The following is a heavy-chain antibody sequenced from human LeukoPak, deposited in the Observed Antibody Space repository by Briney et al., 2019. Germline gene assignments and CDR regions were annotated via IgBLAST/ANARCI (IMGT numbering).Heavy chain of an antibody. V-gene: IGHV4-39*01. Sequence: SETLSLTCTVSGGSISSSSYYWGWIRQPPGKGLEWIGSIYYSGSTYYNPSLKSRVTISVDTSKNQFSLKLSSVTAADTAVYYCARHSYDFRSGYYNDYFDYWGQGTLVTVSS. CDR2: IYYSGST. CDR3: ARHSYDFRSGYYNDYFDY. CDR1: GGSISSSSYY. D-gene: IGHD3-3*01. J-gene: IGHJ4*02.